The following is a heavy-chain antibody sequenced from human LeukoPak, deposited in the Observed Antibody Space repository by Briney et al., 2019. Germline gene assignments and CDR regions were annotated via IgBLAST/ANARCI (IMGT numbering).Heavy chain of an antibody. J-gene: IGHJ4*02. D-gene: IGHD2-15*01. Sequence: PGGSLRLSCAASGFTFGDYYMSWIRQAPGKGLEWVSYISSSGSTIYYGDSVKGRFTISRDNAKNSLYLQMNSLRAEDTAVYYCARDPCSGGNCYFDYWGQGTLVTVSS. CDR3: ARDPCSGGNCYFDY. V-gene: IGHV3-11*04. CDR1: GFTFGDYY. CDR2: ISSSGSTI.